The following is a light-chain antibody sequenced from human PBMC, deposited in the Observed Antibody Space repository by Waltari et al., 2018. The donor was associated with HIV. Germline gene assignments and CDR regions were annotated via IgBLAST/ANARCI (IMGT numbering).Light chain of an antibody. CDR2: LTY. CDR3: ISYTGFTTPYV. CDR1: GSNIGADYA. V-gene: IGLV1-40*01. Sequence: QSVLTQPPSVSAAPGQRITISCTGDGSNIGADYAVHWYKQVPGSAPKLCIYLTYSRPAGIPARFSGSKSGSSASLAITGLRAEDEADYYCISYTGFTTPYVFGTGTKVTVL. J-gene: IGLJ1*01.